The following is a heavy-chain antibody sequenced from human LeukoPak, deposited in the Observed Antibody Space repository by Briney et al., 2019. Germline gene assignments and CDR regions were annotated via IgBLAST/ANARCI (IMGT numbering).Heavy chain of an antibody. J-gene: IGHJ4*02. CDR3: ARWGYDILTGYYFDY. V-gene: IGHV5-10-1*01. CDR2: IDPSDSYI. CDR1: GYSFISYW. D-gene: IGHD3-9*01. Sequence: TGESLRISCKGSGYSFISYWISWVRQMPGKGLEWMGRIDPSDSYINHSPSFQGHVTISADKSISTAYLQWSSLKASDTAMYYCARWGYDILTGYYFDYWGQGTLVTVSS.